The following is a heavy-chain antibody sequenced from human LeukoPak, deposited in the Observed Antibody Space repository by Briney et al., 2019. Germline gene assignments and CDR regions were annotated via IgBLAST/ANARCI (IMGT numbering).Heavy chain of an antibody. Sequence: GGSLRLSCAASGFTFSNAWMSWVRQAPGKGLEWVGRIKSKTDGGTTDYAAPVKGRFTISRDDSKNTLYLQMNSLKTEDTAVYYCTTVRYYYGSGSYYLIYYFDYWGQGTLVTVSS. CDR2: IKSKTDGGTT. J-gene: IGHJ4*02. CDR1: GFTFSNAW. D-gene: IGHD3-10*01. CDR3: TTVRYYYGSGSYYLIYYFDY. V-gene: IGHV3-15*01.